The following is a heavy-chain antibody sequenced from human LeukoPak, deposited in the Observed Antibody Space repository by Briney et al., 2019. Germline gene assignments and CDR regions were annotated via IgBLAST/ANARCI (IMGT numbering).Heavy chain of an antibody. CDR1: GFTFSSYS. J-gene: IGHJ6*03. V-gene: IGHV3-21*04. D-gene: IGHD1-26*01. Sequence: GGSLRLSCAASGFTFSSYSMNWVRQAPGKGLEWVSSFSSSSNYIYYADSVKGRFTISRDNAKNSLYLQMNSLGAEDTAVYYCAKVGARSKGATTYYYYYYMDAWGKGTTVTISS. CDR2: FSSSSNYI. CDR3: AKVGARSKGATTYYYYYYMDA.